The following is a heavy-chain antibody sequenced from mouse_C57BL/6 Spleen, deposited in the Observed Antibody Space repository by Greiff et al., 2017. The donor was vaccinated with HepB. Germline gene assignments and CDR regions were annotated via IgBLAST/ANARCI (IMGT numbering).Heavy chain of an antibody. CDR3: ARSYDYFFDY. D-gene: IGHD2-4*01. V-gene: IGHV1-42*01. J-gene: IGHJ2*01. CDR2: INPSTGGT. Sequence: VQLQQSGPELVKPGASVKISCKASGYSFTGYYMNWVKQSPEKSLEWIGEINPSTGGTTYNQKFKAKATLTVDKSSSTAYMQLKSLTSEDSAVYYCARSYDYFFDYWGQGTTLTVSS. CDR1: GYSFTGYY.